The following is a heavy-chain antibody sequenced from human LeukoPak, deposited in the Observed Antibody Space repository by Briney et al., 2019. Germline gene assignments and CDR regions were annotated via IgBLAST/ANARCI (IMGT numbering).Heavy chain of an antibody. Sequence: ASVKVSCKASGYTFTGYYMHWVRQAPGKGLEWMGGFDPEDGETIYAQKFQGRVTMTEDTSTDTAYMELSSLRSEDTAVYYCATGPVAGLDYWGQGTLVTVSS. J-gene: IGHJ4*02. CDR1: GYTFTGYY. CDR3: ATGPVAGLDY. CDR2: FDPEDGET. V-gene: IGHV1-24*01. D-gene: IGHD6-19*01.